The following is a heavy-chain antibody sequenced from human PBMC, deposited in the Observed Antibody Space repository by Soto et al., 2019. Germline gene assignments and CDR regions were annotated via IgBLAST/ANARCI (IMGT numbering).Heavy chain of an antibody. CDR1: GFTFSSSA. Sequence: EVQLLESGGGLVQPGGSLRLSCAASGFTFSSSAMSWVRQAPGKGLEWVSAISGSGGTTYYADSVKGRFTISRDNSKNTLYLKMNSLRAEDTAVYYCAKNVWGITIFGGMDVWGQGTTVTVSS. J-gene: IGHJ6*02. V-gene: IGHV3-23*01. CDR2: ISGSGGTT. D-gene: IGHD3-9*01. CDR3: AKNVWGITIFGGMDV.